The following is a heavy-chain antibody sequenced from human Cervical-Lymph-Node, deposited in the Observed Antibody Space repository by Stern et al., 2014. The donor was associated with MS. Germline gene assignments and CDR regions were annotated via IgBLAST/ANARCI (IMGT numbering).Heavy chain of an antibody. V-gene: IGHV3-30*19. D-gene: IGHD1-26*01. CDR3: AREYTTSSKVYGMDV. CDR1: GFTFSKYG. Sequence: QVQLVESGGGVVQPGRSLRLSCAASGFTFSKYGIHWVRQAPGTGLEWLAVISYDGSYKNYADSGRGRFTISRDNPRNTVVLQMNSLRAEDTAVYQCAREYTTSSKVYGMDVWGQGTTVTVSS. CDR2: ISYDGSYK. J-gene: IGHJ6*02.